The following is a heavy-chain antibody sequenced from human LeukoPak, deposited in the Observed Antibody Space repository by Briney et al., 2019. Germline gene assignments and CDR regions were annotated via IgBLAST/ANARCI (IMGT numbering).Heavy chain of an antibody. D-gene: IGHD4-17*01. CDR3: ARDRRSGDYVFDY. CDR2: IWYDGSNK. Sequence: GGSLRLSCAASGFTFSSYGMHWVRQAPGKGLEWVAVIWYDGSNKYYADSVKGRFTISRDNSKNTLYLQMSSLRAEDTAVYYCARDRRSGDYVFDYWGQGTLVTVSS. J-gene: IGHJ4*02. V-gene: IGHV3-33*01. CDR1: GFTFSSYG.